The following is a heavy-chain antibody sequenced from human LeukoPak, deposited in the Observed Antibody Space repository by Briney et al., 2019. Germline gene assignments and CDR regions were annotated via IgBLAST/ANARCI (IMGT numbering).Heavy chain of an antibody. CDR2: INPNSGGT. Sequence: ASVKVSCKASGYTFTGYYMHWVQQAPGQGLEWMGWINPNSGGTNYAQKFQGRVTMTRDTSISTAYMELSRLRSDDTAVYYCARDGVYCSSTSCYWGYNWFDPWGQGTLVTVSS. J-gene: IGHJ5*02. V-gene: IGHV1-2*02. CDR1: GYTFTGYY. D-gene: IGHD2-2*01. CDR3: ARDGVYCSSTSCYWGYNWFDP.